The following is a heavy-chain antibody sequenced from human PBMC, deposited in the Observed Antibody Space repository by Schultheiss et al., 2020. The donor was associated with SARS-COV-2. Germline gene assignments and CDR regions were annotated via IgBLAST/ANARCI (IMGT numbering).Heavy chain of an antibody. CDR3: AKDRVTMIVVVIPRYYYYGMDV. Sequence: GGSLRLSCTVSGFDVGSNYMSWVRQAPGKGLEWVSVLFIDGRRYYADSVSGRLTISRDNSKNTLYLQMNSLRAEDTAVYYCAKDRVTMIVVVIPRYYYYGMDVWGQGTTVTVSS. CDR1: GFDVGSNY. J-gene: IGHJ6*02. D-gene: IGHD3-22*01. CDR2: LFIDGRR. V-gene: IGHV3-66*02.